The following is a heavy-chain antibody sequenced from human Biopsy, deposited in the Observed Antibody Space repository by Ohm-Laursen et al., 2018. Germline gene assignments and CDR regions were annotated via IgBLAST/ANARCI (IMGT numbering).Heavy chain of an antibody. J-gene: IGHJ6*02. CDR3: TRATNSTGWPYYYFYGMDI. Sequence: SDALPLTCTVSGGSISSDWWSWIRQTPGKGLEWIGYVYYSGTTTYNPSLRSRVTISVDTSMNQISLRLQSVAAADTAIYYCTRATNSTGWPYYYFYGMDIWGQGTTVTVS. D-gene: IGHD2/OR15-2a*01. CDR2: VYYSGTT. V-gene: IGHV4-59*07. CDR1: GGSISSDW.